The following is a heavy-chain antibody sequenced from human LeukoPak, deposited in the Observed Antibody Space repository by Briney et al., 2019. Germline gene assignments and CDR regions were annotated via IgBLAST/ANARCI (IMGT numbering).Heavy chain of an antibody. CDR1: GFTFSSYS. V-gene: IGHV3-21*01. D-gene: IGHD2/OR15-2a*01. CDR3: ARDQRYYGSIRNSDAFDI. CDR2: ISSSSSYI. Sequence: GGSLRLSCAASGFTFSSYSMNWVRQAPGKGLEWVSSISSSSSYIYYADSVKGRFTISRDDAKNSLYLQMNSLRAEDTAVYYCARDQRYYGSIRNSDAFDIWGQGTMVTVSS. J-gene: IGHJ3*02.